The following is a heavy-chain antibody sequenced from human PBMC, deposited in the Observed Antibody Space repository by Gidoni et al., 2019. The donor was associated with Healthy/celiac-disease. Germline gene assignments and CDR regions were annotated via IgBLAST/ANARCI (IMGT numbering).Heavy chain of an antibody. CDR3: AKDRAGSSSIFDY. CDR2: ISWNSGSI. V-gene: IGHV3-9*01. Sequence: EVQLVESGGGLVQPGRSLRPSCAASGCTFDDYAMHWVRQAPGKGLEWVSGISWNSGSIGYADSVKGRFTISRDNAKNSLYLQMNSLRAEDTALYYCAKDRAGSSSIFDYWGQGTLVTVSS. D-gene: IGHD6-6*01. J-gene: IGHJ4*02. CDR1: GCTFDDYA.